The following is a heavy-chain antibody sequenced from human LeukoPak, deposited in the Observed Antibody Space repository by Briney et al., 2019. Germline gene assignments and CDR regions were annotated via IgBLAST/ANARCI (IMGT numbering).Heavy chain of an antibody. CDR1: GFTFDDYG. J-gene: IGHJ4*02. CDR2: IYHSGST. Sequence: PGGSLRLSCAASGFTFDDYGMSWVRQAPGKGLEWIGSIYHSGSTYYNPSLKSRVTISVDTSKNQFSLKLSSVTAADTAVYYCASRLAYAILFDYWGQGTLVTVSS. CDR3: ASRLAYAILFDY. V-gene: IGHV4-38-2*01. D-gene: IGHD2-8*01.